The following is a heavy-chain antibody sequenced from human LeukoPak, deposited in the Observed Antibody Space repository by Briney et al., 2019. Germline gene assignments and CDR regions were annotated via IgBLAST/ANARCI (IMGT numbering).Heavy chain of an antibody. J-gene: IGHJ4*02. CDR3: ARTASIYDFWSGYLYYFDY. CDR1: GYTFTSYG. CDR2: ISAYNGNT. Sequence: ASVKVSCKASGYTFTSYGISWVRQAPGQGLEWMGWISAYNGNTNYAQKLQGRVTMTTDTSTSTAYMELRSLRSDDTAVYYCARTASIYDFWSGYLYYFDYWGQGTLVTVSS. D-gene: IGHD3-3*01. V-gene: IGHV1-18*01.